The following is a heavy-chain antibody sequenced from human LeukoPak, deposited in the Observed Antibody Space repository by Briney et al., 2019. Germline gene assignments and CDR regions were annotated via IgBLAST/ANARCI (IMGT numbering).Heavy chain of an antibody. D-gene: IGHD6-19*01. V-gene: IGHV1-8*03. CDR2: MNPNSGNT. CDR1: GYTFTSYD. CDR3: ARTASGWLYYYYYYMDV. Sequence: ASVKVSCKASGYTFTSYDINWVRQATGQGLEWMGWMNPNSGNTGYAQKFQGRVTITRNTSISTAYMELSSLRSEDTAVYYCARTASGWLYYYYYYMDVWGKGTTVTVSS. J-gene: IGHJ6*03.